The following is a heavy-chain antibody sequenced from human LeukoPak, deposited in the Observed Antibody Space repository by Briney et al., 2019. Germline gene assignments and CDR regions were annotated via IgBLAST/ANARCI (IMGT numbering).Heavy chain of an antibody. Sequence: PSETLSLTCTVSGGSISSSSYYWGWIRQPPGKGLEWIGSIYYSGSTNYNPSLKSRVTISVDTSKNQFSLKLSPVTAADTAVYYCARFRPTYSSGWYGHDYWGQGTLVTVSS. D-gene: IGHD6-19*01. V-gene: IGHV4-39*07. CDR2: IYYSGST. CDR1: GGSISSSSYY. J-gene: IGHJ4*02. CDR3: ARFRPTYSSGWYGHDY.